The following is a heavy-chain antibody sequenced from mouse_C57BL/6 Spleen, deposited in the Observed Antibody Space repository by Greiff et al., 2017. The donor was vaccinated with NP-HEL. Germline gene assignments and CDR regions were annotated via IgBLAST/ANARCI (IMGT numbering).Heavy chain of an antibody. CDR3: AREDSYYVEY. CDR1: GYSITSGYY. Sequence: VQLKQSGPGLVKPSQSLSLTCSVSGYSITSGYYWYWIRQFPGNKLEWMGYISYDGSNNYNPSLKNRISITRDTSKNQFFLKLNSVPTEDTATYDCAREDSYYVEYWGQGTTLTVSS. J-gene: IGHJ2*01. CDR2: ISYDGSN. V-gene: IGHV3-6*01.